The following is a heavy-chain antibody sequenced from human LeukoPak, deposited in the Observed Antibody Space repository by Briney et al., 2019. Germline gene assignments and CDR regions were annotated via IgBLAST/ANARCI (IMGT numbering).Heavy chain of an antibody. CDR2: VSGSGDNT. CDR1: GFTFFTYT. J-gene: IGHJ3*02. D-gene: IGHD3-3*01. V-gene: IGHV3-23*01. Sequence: GGSLRLSCAASGFTFFTYTMSWVRQTPGRRLEWVSAVSGSGDNTYYEDSMKSRFTVSRYNSKNTLYLQMNSLSDEDTAIYYCAKINIPDSWSGDPNDAFDIWGQGTMVTVSS. CDR3: AKINIPDSWSGDPNDAFDI.